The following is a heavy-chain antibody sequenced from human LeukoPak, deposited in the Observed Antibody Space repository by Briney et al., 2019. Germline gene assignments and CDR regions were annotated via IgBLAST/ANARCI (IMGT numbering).Heavy chain of an antibody. CDR1: GFTFSSYV. D-gene: IGHD6-19*01. Sequence: GGSLRLSCAASGFTFSSYVMSWVRQAPGKGLEWVSVIYTGGSTCYADSVKGRFTISRDNSKNTLYLQMTSLRAEDTAIYYCARESSSGWDYWGQGTLVTVSS. CDR2: IYTGGST. J-gene: IGHJ4*02. CDR3: ARESSSGWDY. V-gene: IGHV3-53*01.